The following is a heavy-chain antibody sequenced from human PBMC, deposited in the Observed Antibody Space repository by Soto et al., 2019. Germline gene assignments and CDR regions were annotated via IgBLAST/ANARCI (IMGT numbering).Heavy chain of an antibody. CDR1: GGSIGSGGYS. CDR3: ARQFSLTGGPVNWFDP. J-gene: IGHJ5*02. D-gene: IGHD3-9*01. V-gene: IGHV4-30-2*01. CDR2: IYHSGST. Sequence: PSETLSLTCAVSGGSIGSGGYSWSWIRQPPGKGLEWIGYIYHSGSTYYNPSLKSRVTISVDRSKNQFSLKLSSVTAADTAVYYCARQFSLTGGPVNWFDPWGQGTLVTVSS.